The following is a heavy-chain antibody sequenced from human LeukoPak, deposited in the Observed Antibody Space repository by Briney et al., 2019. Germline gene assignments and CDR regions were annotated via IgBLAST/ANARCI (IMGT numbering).Heavy chain of an antibody. V-gene: IGHV3-7*05. CDR1: GFSFSSYW. D-gene: IGHD1-14*01. CDR3: VGGVDHN. Sequence: GGSLRLSCAASGFSFSSYWMNWVRQAPGKGLEWVANIKQYRSENYYVAYVKGRFTISRDNAKNSLYLQMKSLSAEDTDVYSCVGGVDHNWGQGRLVTVSS. CDR2: IKQYRSEN. J-gene: IGHJ4*02.